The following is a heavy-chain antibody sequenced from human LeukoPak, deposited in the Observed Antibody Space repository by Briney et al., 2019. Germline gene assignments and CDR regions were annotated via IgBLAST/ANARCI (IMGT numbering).Heavy chain of an antibody. CDR1: GLTFISYD. CDR3: AKDSRRTSGWYYFDY. J-gene: IGHJ4*02. V-gene: IGHV3-23*01. Sequence: RPGGSLRLSCAASGLTFISYDMGWVRQAPGRGLEWVSAISDSGTRTYYADSVRGRFTISRDKCKNTLYLHMNSLRAEDTAVYYCAKDSRRTSGWYYFDYWGQGTLVTVSS. D-gene: IGHD6-19*01. CDR2: ISDSGTRT.